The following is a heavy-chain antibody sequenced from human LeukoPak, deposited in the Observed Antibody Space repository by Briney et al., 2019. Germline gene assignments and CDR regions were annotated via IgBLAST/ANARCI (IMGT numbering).Heavy chain of an antibody. CDR3: AKDLTTYYDFWSGFLDY. CDR1: GFTFSSYG. D-gene: IGHD3-3*01. V-gene: IGHV3-30*18. J-gene: IGHJ4*02. Sequence: HPGGSLRLSCAASGFTFSSYGMHWVRQAPGKGLEWVAVISYDGSSKYYADSVKGRFTISRDNSKNTLYLQMNSLRAEDTAVYYCAKDLTTYYDFWSGFLDYWGQGTLVTVSS. CDR2: ISYDGSSK.